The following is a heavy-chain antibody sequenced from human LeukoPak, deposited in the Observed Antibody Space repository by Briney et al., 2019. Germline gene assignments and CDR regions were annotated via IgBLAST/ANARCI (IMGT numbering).Heavy chain of an antibody. CDR3: GREYCSGGSCPFEF. CDR1: GYTFTGYY. J-gene: IGHJ4*02. Sequence: ASVKDSSKASGYTFTGYYMHCVRQAPGQGLEWMGWINPNSGGTNYAQKFQGRVTMTRDTSISTAYMELSRLKSDDTAMYYCGREYCSGGSCPFEFWGQGTLVTVSS. CDR2: INPNSGGT. V-gene: IGHV1-2*02. D-gene: IGHD2-15*01.